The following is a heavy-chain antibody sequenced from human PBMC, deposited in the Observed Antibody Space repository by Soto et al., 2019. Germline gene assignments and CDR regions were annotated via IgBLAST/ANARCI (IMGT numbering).Heavy chain of an antibody. J-gene: IGHJ5*02. D-gene: IGHD6-13*01. CDR1: GGSVSSGSYY. V-gene: IGHV4-61*01. Sequence: TSETLSLTCPVSGGSVSSGSYYWSWIRQPPGKGLEWIGYIYYRGNTNYNPSLKSRVTISIDTSKNQFSLKLSSVTAADTAVYYCARVQQQQLVLWWFDPWGQGTLVTVSS. CDR3: ARVQQQQLVLWWFDP. CDR2: IYYRGNT.